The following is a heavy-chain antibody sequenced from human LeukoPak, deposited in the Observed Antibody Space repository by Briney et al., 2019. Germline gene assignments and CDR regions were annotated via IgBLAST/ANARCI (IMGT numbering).Heavy chain of an antibody. V-gene: IGHV3-23*01. CDR2: VTDSGGTT. J-gene: IGHJ4*02. CDR1: GFSFSSYA. D-gene: IGHD3-10*01. Sequence: GGSLRLSCAASGFSFSSYAMSWVRQAPGKGLEWVSGVTDSGGTTYYADSVKGRFTVTRDNSKNTLYLQMNSLRAEDTAVYYCARGAESMVRGVINYWGQGTLVTVSS. CDR3: ARGAESMVRGVINY.